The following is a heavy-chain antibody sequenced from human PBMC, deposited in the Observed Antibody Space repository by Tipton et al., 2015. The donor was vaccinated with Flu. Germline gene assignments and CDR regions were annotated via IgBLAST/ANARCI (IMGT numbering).Heavy chain of an antibody. CDR2: IFHRGTT. CDR1: GGSVSSDDFY. D-gene: IGHD4/OR15-4a*01. Sequence: TLSLTCTVSGGSVSSDDFYWGWVRQAPGKGPEWIGSIFHRGTTYYDLSLQSRVTISLDTSKNQFSLSMRSVTVADTAVYYCARDRAGEDYDYGMDVRGQGTAVTVS. J-gene: IGHJ6*02. V-gene: IGHV4-39*07. CDR3: ARDRAGEDYDYGMDV.